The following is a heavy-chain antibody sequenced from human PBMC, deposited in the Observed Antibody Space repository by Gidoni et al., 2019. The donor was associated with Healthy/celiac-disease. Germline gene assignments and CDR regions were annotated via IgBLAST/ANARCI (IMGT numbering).Heavy chain of an antibody. V-gene: IGHV1-69*06. D-gene: IGHD5-12*01. Sequence: QVQLVQSGAVVQKPWSSVQVSCNASGATFSSYAISWVRQAPGQGLEGMVGIIPSLGTANYAQEFQGRVAMTADKATSTAYMELSSLRFEDTAVYYWARRPSRDGYTVCAVDIWGQGTMVTVSS. J-gene: IGHJ3*02. CDR1: GATFSSYA. CDR3: ARRPSRDGYTVCAVDI. CDR2: IIPSLGTA.